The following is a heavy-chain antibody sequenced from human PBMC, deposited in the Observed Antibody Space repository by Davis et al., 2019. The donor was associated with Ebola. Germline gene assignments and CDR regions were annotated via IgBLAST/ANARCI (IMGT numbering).Heavy chain of an antibody. CDR1: GDSFTSYW. CDR3: ARGCLSRSKYSSSWYGACY. Sequence: GESLKISCKGSGDSFTSYWIGWVRQKPGKGLEWMGIIYPGDSDTIYSPSFQGQVTISADKSISTAYLQWSSLKASDTAMYYCARGCLSRSKYSSSWYGACYWGQGTLVTVSS. V-gene: IGHV5-51*01. CDR2: IYPGDSDT. D-gene: IGHD6-13*01. J-gene: IGHJ4*02.